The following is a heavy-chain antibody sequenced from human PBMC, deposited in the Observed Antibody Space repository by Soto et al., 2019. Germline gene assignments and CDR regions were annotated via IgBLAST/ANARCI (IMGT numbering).Heavy chain of an antibody. V-gene: IGHV1-46*01. D-gene: IGHD6-6*01. CDR3: VSGAIAARPTDY. CDR2: INPSGGST. CDR1: GYTFTSYY. Sequence: ASVKVSCKASGYTFTSYYMHWVRQAPGQGLEWMGIINPSGGSTSYAQKFQGRVTMTRDTSTSTVYMELSSLRSEDTAVYYCVSGAIAARPTDYWGQGTLVTVSS. J-gene: IGHJ4*02.